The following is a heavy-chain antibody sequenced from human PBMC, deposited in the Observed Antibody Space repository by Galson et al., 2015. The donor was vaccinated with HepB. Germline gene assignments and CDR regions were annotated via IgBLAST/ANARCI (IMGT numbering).Heavy chain of an antibody. V-gene: IGHV1-18*04. CDR3: ARDRDYRFDY. D-gene: IGHD4/OR15-4a*01. CDR1: GYTFTTNG. J-gene: IGHJ4*02. CDR2: ISANSGNT. Sequence: SVKVSCKVSGYTFTTNGISWVRQAPGRGLEWMGWISANSGNTKYAQNLQGRVTLTRDTSTSTAYLELRSLRSDDTAAYYCARDRDYRFDYWGQGTLVTVSS.